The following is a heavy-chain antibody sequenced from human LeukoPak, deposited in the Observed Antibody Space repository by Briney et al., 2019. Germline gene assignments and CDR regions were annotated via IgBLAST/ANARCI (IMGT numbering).Heavy chain of an antibody. V-gene: IGHV4-59*08. J-gene: IGHJ4*02. Sequence: PSETLSLTCSVSGVSISSYCWSWIRQPPGKGLEWIGDLYYGGSTNYNPSLKSRLTISVDTSKNQFSLKLSSVTAADTAVYYCARHGSIAVAGDIDYWGQGTLVTVSS. CDR2: LYYGGST. CDR3: ARHGSIAVAGDIDY. CDR1: GVSISSYC. D-gene: IGHD6-19*01.